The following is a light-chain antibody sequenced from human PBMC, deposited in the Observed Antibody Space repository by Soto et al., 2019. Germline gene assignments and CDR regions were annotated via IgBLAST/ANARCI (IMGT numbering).Light chain of an antibody. CDR2: KAS. CDR3: QQYKSYYT. J-gene: IGKJ2*01. CDR1: QSLGSW. Sequence: DIQMTQSPSTLSASVGDRVTITCRASQSLGSWLAWYQQKAGKAPKLLIYKASSLENRVPSRFSGSGSGTEFTLTISSLQPDDFATYYCQQYKSYYTFGQGTKVEIK. V-gene: IGKV1-5*03.